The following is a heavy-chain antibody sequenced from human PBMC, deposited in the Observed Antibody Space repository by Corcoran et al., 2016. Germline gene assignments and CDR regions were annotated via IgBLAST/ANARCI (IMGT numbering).Heavy chain of an antibody. Sequence: QVQLVESGGGVVQPGGSLRLSCAASGFTFSTFGMHWVRQAPGKGLEWVAVRWFDGINKYYADSVRGRFTISRDNSENTMFLQMNSLRAEDTALYYCARATNHDPSDSFDYWGQGTLVTVSS. V-gene: IGHV3-33*01. CDR3: ARATNHDPSDSFDY. CDR1: GFTFSTFG. CDR2: RWFDGINK. D-gene: IGHD2-21*01. J-gene: IGHJ4*02.